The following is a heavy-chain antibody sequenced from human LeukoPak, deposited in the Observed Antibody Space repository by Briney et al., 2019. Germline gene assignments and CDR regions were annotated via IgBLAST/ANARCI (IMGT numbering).Heavy chain of an antibody. CDR2: INPDSGAT. CDR1: GYTFTAYF. J-gene: IGHJ5*02. V-gene: IGHV1-2*02. Sequence: GASVKVSCKASGYTFTAYFMHWVRQAPGQGLEWMGCINPDSGATNYAQKFQGRVTMTRDTSITTAYMELSRLTSDDTAVYYCARDLGISMVRGVWDWFDPWGQGTLVTVSS. CDR3: ARDLGISMVRGVWDWFDP. D-gene: IGHD3-10*01.